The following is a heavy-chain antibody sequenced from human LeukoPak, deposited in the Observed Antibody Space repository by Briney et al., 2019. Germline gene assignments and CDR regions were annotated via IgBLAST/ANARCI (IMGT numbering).Heavy chain of an antibody. V-gene: IGHV3-7*01. CDR2: IKQDGSEK. CDR3: ARVTFGRTLDY. Sequence: PGGSLRLSCAASGFTFSSYWMSWVRQAPGKGLEWVANIKQDGSEKYYADSVKGRFTISRDNAKNSLYLQMNSLRAEDTAVYYCARVTFGRTLDYWGQGTLVTVSS. J-gene: IGHJ4*02. D-gene: IGHD3-10*01. CDR1: GFTFSSYW.